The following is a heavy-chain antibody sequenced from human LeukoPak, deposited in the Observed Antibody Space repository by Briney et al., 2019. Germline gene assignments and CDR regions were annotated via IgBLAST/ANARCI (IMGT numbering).Heavy chain of an antibody. CDR3: AREFGLFDP. CDR2: IRARSSLI. V-gene: IGHV3-48*04. D-gene: IGHD3-16*01. Sequence: GGSLRLSCAASGFDFSLSSMIWVRQAPGKGLQWVSYIRARSSLISYADSVRGRFTISRDDAKNSVYLQMNSLRAEDTAVYYCAREFGLFDPWGQGTLVTVSS. CDR1: GFDFSLSS. J-gene: IGHJ5*02.